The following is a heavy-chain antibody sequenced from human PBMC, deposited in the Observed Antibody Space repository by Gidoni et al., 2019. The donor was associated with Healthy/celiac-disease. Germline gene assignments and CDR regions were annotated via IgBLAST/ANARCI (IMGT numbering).Heavy chain of an antibody. J-gene: IGHJ4*02. CDR2: IYYSGST. V-gene: IGHV4-31*03. CDR1: GGSISRGGYY. D-gene: IGHD5-18*01. CDR3: ARDTKRGYSYGWGFDY. Sequence: QVQLQESGPGLVKPSQTLSLTCTVSGGSISRGGYYWSWIRQHPGKGLEWIGYIYYSGSTYYNPSLKSRVTISVDTSKNQFSLKLSSVTAADTAVYYCARDTKRGYSYGWGFDYWGQGTLVTVSS.